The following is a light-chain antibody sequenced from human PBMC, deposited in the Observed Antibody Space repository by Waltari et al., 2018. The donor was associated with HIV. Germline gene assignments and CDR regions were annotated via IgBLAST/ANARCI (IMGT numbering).Light chain of an antibody. Sequence: FMLTQPHSVSESPGKPVTISCTLNSGGIASNYVQWYQQRPGSAPTTVIYEHNQRPSGVSDRFSGSIDTSSNSASLTISGLKTEDEADYYCQSYDNNNVIFGGGTKLTVL. CDR2: EHN. J-gene: IGLJ2*01. CDR3: QSYDNNNVI. CDR1: SGGIASNY. V-gene: IGLV6-57*03.